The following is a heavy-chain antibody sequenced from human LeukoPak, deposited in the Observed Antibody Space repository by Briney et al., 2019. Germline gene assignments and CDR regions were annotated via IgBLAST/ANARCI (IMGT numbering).Heavy chain of an antibody. V-gene: IGHV1-8*02. Sequence: ASVKVSCKASEYTFTSYDINWVRQATGQGLEWMGWMNPNSGNTGYAQKFQGRVTMTEDTSTDTAYMELSSLRSEDTAVYYCATKVRRYSSSWHFDAFDIWGQGTMVTVSS. CDR3: ATKVRRYSSSWHFDAFDI. CDR2: MNPNSGNT. J-gene: IGHJ3*02. CDR1: EYTFTSYD. D-gene: IGHD6-13*01.